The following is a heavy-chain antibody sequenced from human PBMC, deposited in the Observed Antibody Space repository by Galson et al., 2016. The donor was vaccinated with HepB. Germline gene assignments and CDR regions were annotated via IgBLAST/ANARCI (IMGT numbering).Heavy chain of an antibody. D-gene: IGHD6-13*01. CDR3: ARNPGASTWG. CDR2: IYSGGNT. J-gene: IGHJ4*02. V-gene: IGHV3-66*01. CDR1: GFTVGNNY. Sequence: SLRLSRAASGFTVGNNYMSWVRQAPGQGLEWVSLIYSGGNTIYADSVKGRFSISRDNSKNTLYLQMNSLSAEDTAVYYCARNPGASTWGWGQGTLVTVAS.